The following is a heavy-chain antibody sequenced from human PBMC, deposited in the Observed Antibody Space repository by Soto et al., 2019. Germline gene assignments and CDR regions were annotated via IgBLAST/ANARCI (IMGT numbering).Heavy chain of an antibody. Sequence: QVQLMQSGAEVKKPGSSVKVSCKASGGTFSSYAISWVRQAPGHGLEWMGGFIPIFGTANYEQKFQGRVTITADKSTSTAYMELSSLRSEDTDVYYCARGAMAYYYFDYWGQGTLVTVSS. CDR1: GGTFSSYA. CDR2: FIPIFGTA. V-gene: IGHV1-69*06. CDR3: ARGAMAYYYFDY. D-gene: IGHD5-18*01. J-gene: IGHJ4*02.